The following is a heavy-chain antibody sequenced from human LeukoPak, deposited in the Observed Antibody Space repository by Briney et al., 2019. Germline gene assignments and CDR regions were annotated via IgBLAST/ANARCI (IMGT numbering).Heavy chain of an antibody. Sequence: QTGGSLRLSCAASGFTVSSNYMSWVRQAPGKGLEWVSSVLIGSKLTYHADSVKGRFIVSRDDSKSTLYLQMHSLRAEDTAVYYCVKRPASSDAYFEEWGRGTLVTVSS. CDR1: GFTVSSNY. CDR2: VLIGSKLT. CDR3: VKRPASSDAYFEE. J-gene: IGHJ4*02. D-gene: IGHD2-2*01. V-gene: IGHV3-53*03.